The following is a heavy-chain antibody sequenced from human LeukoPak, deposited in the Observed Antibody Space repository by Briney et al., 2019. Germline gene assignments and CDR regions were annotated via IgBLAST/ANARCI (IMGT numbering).Heavy chain of an antibody. D-gene: IGHD6-19*01. Sequence: GGSLRLSCAASGFTFSDYYMSWIRQAPGKGLEWVSYISSSGSTIYYADSVKGRFTISRDNAKNPLYLQMNSLRAEDTAVYYCARRDSSGWYEVDYWGQGTLVTVSS. CDR1: GFTFSDYY. J-gene: IGHJ4*02. V-gene: IGHV3-11*04. CDR2: ISSSGSTI. CDR3: ARRDSSGWYEVDY.